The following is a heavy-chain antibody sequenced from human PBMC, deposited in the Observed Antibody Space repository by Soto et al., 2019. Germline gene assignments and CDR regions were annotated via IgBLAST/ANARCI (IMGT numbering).Heavy chain of an antibody. CDR1: GFTFTSSA. D-gene: IGHD3-10*01. CDR3: AAATDTLLWRMDV. CDR2: IVVGSGNT. Sequence: VASVKVSCKASGFTFTSSAVQWVRQARGQRLEWIGWIVVGSGNTNYAQKFQERVTITRDMSTSTAYMELSSLRSEDTAVYYCAAATDTLLWRMDVWGQGTTVTVSS. J-gene: IGHJ6*02. V-gene: IGHV1-58*01.